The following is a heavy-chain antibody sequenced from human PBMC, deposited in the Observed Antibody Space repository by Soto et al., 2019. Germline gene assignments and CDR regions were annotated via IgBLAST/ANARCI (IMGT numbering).Heavy chain of an antibody. J-gene: IGHJ5*02. D-gene: IGHD3-3*01. CDR3: ARGVFGVVTYLNWFDP. CDR1: GGTFSSYT. Sequence: QVQLVQSGAEVKKPGSSVKVSCKASGGTFSSYTISWVRQAPGQGLEWMGRIIPILGIANYAQKFQGRVTITADKSTSTAYMELSSVRSEDTGVYYCARGVFGVVTYLNWFDPWGQGTLVTVSS. CDR2: IIPILGIA. V-gene: IGHV1-69*02.